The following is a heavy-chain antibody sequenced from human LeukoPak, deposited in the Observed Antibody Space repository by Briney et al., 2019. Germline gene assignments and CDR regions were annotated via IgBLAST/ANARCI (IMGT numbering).Heavy chain of an antibody. D-gene: IGHD3-16*02. CDR1: GGSISRGSYY. J-gene: IGHJ4*02. V-gene: IGHV4-61*02. Sequence: SQTLSLTFIVSGGSISRGSYYWNWIRQPAGKGLEWMGRIYNSGSTNYNPSLKSRVTISTDMSKNQLSLQLSSVTAADTAVYYCARGGGELSTDWGQGTLVTVSS. CDR2: IYNSGST. CDR3: ARGGGELSTD.